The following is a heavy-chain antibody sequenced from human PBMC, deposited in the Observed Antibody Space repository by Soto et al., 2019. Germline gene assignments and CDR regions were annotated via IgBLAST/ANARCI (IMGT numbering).Heavy chain of an antibody. CDR2: SGNT. Sequence: QVQLVQSGAEVKKPGASVTVSCKASGYTFSRHGISWVRQAPGQGLEWMAWSGNTNYAQKFQGRLTLTTNPSTKTANMELRALKPDDTAVNSCARGEDYFPSGYYYEYWGQGTLVTVSS. D-gene: IGHD3-16*01. J-gene: IGHJ4*02. CDR1: GYTFSRHG. CDR3: ARGEDYFPSGYYYEY. V-gene: IGHV1-18*04.